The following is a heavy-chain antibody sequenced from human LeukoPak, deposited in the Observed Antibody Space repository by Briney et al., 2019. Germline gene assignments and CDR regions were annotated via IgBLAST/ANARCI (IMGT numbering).Heavy chain of an antibody. CDR3: ATGGGYRFAY. Sequence: GAPVKVSCKASGYSITDYAVIWVRQAPGQGLEWMGWINTNTGNPTYAQGFTGRFVFSLDTSVSTAYLHISSLKAEDTAVYYCATGGGYRFAYWGQGTLVTVSS. CDR2: INTNTGNP. D-gene: IGHD6-25*01. V-gene: IGHV7-4-1*02. J-gene: IGHJ4*02. CDR1: GYSITDYA.